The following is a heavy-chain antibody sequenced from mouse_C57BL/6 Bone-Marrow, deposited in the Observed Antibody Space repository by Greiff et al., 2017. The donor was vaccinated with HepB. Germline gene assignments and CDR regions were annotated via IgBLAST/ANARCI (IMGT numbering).Heavy chain of an antibody. J-gene: IGHJ2*01. CDR2: IDPYDSET. CDR1: GYTFTSYW. CDR3: ARKGVGFDY. V-gene: IGHV1-52*01. Sequence: QVQLKQPGAELVRPGSSVKLSCKASGYTFTSYWMHWVKQRPIQGLEWIGNIDPYDSETHYNQKFKDKATLTVDKSSSTAYMQLSSLTSEDSAVYYCARKGVGFDYWGQGTTLTVSS.